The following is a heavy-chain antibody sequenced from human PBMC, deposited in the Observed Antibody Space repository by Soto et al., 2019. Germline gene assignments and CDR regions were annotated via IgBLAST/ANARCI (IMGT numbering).Heavy chain of an antibody. CDR1: GGSFSGYY. J-gene: IGHJ4*02. CDR3: ASKLSTFPVH. V-gene: IGHV4-34*01. Sequence: SETLSLTCAVYGGSFSGYYWIWIRQPPGKGLEWIGEINHSGSTNYNPSLKSRVTISVDTSKNQFSLKLSSVTAADTAVYYCASKLSTFPVHWGQGTLVTVSS. D-gene: IGHD3-16*02. CDR2: INHSGST.